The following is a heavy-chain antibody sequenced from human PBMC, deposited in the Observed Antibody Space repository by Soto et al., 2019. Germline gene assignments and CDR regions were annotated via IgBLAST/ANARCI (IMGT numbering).Heavy chain of an antibody. CDR3: AREGYCSGGSCYDGHYYYYGMDV. J-gene: IGHJ6*02. Sequence: QVQLVESGGGVVQPGRSLRLSCAASGFTFSSYAMHWVRQAPGKGLEWVAVISYDGSNKYYADSVKGRFTISRDNSKNTLYLQMNGLRAEDTDVYYCAREGYCSGGSCYDGHYYYYGMDVWGQGTTVTVSS. V-gene: IGHV3-30-3*01. CDR1: GFTFSSYA. CDR2: ISYDGSNK. D-gene: IGHD2-15*01.